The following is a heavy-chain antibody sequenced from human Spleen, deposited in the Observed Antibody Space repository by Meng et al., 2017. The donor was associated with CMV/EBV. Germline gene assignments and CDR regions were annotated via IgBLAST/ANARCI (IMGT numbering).Heavy chain of an antibody. CDR2: LHPNTGDS. D-gene: IGHD2-21*01. CDR3: TRAPLAQPQDY. J-gene: IGHJ4*02. V-gene: IGHV1-2*02. CDR1: GYPFTASS. Sequence: VSCHSSGYPFTASSRPWVRPAPGQGLEYMGWLHPNTGDSNSPQNYRGKVTMTRATYISTAYMELSSLTSDDTAIYYCTRAPLAQPQDYWGQGTLVTVSS.